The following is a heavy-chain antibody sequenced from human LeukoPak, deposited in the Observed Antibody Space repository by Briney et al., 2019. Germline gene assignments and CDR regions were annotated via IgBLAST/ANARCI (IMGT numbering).Heavy chain of an antibody. D-gene: IGHD6-19*01. Sequence: PSETLSLTCTVSGGSISSSSYYWAWIRQPPGKGLEWIRSIHYSGSTYYNPSLQNRVTISIDTSTNQFSLKLRFVTAADTAVYYCARASPYNSGWYQSLVFDYWGQGTLVTVSS. CDR2: IHYSGST. J-gene: IGHJ4*02. V-gene: IGHV4-39*07. CDR3: ARASPYNSGWYQSLVFDY. CDR1: GGSISSSSYY.